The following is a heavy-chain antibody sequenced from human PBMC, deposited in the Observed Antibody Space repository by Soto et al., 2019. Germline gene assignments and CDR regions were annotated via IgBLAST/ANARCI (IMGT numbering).Heavy chain of an antibody. D-gene: IGHD2-2*02. CDR3: ARSLTEGYCTITDRYTSKLYGMEV. J-gene: IGHJ6*01. V-gene: IGHV1-2*02. CDR2: INPNSGGT. CDR1: GYTFSGYY. Sequence: ASVKVSCKASGYTFSGYYIHWLRQAPGQGLEWTGWINPNSGGTNYAQKFQGRVTVTRDTPTSTAYMELSRLTSDDTAVYYCARSLTEGYCTITDRYTSKLYGMEVWGQGTTVSVS.